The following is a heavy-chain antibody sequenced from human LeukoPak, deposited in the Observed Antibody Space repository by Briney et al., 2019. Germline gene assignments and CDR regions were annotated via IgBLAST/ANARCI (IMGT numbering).Heavy chain of an antibody. CDR2: IQYDGNKR. CDR3: ANTMYSSAWSPFDY. CDR1: TLTFSSYG. Sequence: GGSLRHSCAASTLTFSSYGMHWVRQAPGKGLEWVAFIQYDGNKRYYADSVKGRFTISRDNSKNTLYLQMNSLRPEDTALYYCANTMYSSAWSPFDYWGRRVLVTFSS. D-gene: IGHD6-19*01. V-gene: IGHV3-30*02. J-gene: IGHJ4*02.